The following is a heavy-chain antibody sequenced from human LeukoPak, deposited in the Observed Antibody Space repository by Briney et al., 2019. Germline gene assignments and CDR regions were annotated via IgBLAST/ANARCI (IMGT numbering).Heavy chain of an antibody. J-gene: IGHJ5*02. CDR1: GGSISSSSYY. D-gene: IGHD3-10*01. CDR3: ATVRGVIGEFDP. V-gene: IGHV4-39*07. Sequence: PSETLSLTCTVSGGSISSSSYYWGWIRQPPGKGLEWIGSIYYSGSTYYNPSLKSQVTISVDTSKNQFSLKLSSVTAADTAVYYCATVRGVIGEFDPWGQGTLVTVSS. CDR2: IYYSGST.